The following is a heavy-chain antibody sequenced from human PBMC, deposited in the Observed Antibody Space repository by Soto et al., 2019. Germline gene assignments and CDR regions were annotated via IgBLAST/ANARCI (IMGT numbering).Heavy chain of an antibody. CDR3: ARVMEDDYVWGSYRPPSFDY. CDR1: GYTFTSYD. Sequence: QVQLVQSGAEVKKPGASVKVSCKASGYTFTSYDINWVRQATGQGLEWMGWMNPNSGNTGYAQKFQGRVTMTKNSSISTAYMELRSLRSEDTAVYYCARVMEDDYVWGSYRPPSFDYWGQGTLVTVSS. D-gene: IGHD3-16*02. J-gene: IGHJ4*02. CDR2: MNPNSGNT. V-gene: IGHV1-8*01.